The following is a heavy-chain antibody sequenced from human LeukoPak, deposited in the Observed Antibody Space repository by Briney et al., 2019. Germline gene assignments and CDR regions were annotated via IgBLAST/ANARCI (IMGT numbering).Heavy chain of an antibody. CDR1: GGSINSHY. CDR3: ARDAWFDS. Sequence: ASETLSLTCTVSGGSINSHYWSWIRQPAGKGLEWIGRIDSSGSTTYNPSLKSRVTMSLDTSKNQFSLNLSSVTAADTAVYYCARDAWFDSWGQGTLVTVSS. J-gene: IGHJ5*01. CDR2: IDSSGST. V-gene: IGHV4-4*07.